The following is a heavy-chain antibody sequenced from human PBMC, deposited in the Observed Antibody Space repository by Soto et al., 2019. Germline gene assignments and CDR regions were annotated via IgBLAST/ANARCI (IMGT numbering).Heavy chain of an antibody. Sequence: EVQLWESGGDLVQPGGSLRLSCAASGFTFWSYAMSWVRQAPGKGLEWVSTINTSGGSTYYADSVQGRFTISRDNSKSTLYLQMNSLRAEDTAVYYCAKDRAASLTYYDLSFDPWGQGTLVIVSS. CDR1: GFTFWSYA. CDR2: INTSGGST. J-gene: IGHJ5*02. CDR3: AKDRAASLTYYDLSFDP. V-gene: IGHV3-23*01. D-gene: IGHD3-3*01.